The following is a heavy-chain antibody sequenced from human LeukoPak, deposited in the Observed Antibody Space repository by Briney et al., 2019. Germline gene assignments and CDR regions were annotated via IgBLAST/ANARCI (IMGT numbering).Heavy chain of an antibody. CDR1: VGTFINYA. CDR2: IIPIFGTA. D-gene: IGHD4-17*01. CDR3: ARPKVYGAVEPYYFDY. Sequence: SVTVSCKASVGTFINYAISWVRQAPGQGRAWMGGIIPIFGTANYAQKFQGRVTITTDESTSTAYMELSSLRSEDTAVYYCARPKVYGAVEPYYFDYWGQGTLVTVSS. V-gene: IGHV1-69*05. J-gene: IGHJ4*02.